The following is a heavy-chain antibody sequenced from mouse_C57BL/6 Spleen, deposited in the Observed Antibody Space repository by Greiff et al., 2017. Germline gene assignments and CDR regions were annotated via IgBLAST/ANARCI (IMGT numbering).Heavy chain of an antibody. V-gene: IGHV1-82*01. D-gene: IGHD1-1*01. CDR1: GYAFSSSW. Sequence: QVQLQQSGPELVKPGASVKISCKASGYAFSSSWMNWVKQRPGQGLEWIGRIYPGDGDTNYNGKFKGKATLTADKSSSTAYMQLSSLTSEDSAVXFCEKGDYYGSSYGWFAYWGQGTLVTVSA. CDR3: EKGDYYGSSYGWFAY. J-gene: IGHJ3*01. CDR2: IYPGDGDT.